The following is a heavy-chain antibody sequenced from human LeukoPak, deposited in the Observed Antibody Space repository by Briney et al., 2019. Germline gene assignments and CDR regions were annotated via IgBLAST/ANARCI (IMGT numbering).Heavy chain of an antibody. CDR2: ISSGSTYT. CDR1: GFTFSSYS. V-gene: IGHV3-21*01. CDR3: ASSRREVVAALDV. Sequence: GGSLRLSCAASGFTFSSYSMNWVRQAPGKGLEWVSSISSGSTYTYYADSLKGRFTISRDNARNSLYLQMNSLRAEDTAVYYCASSRREVVAALDVWGQGTTVTVSS. J-gene: IGHJ6*02. D-gene: IGHD3-22*01.